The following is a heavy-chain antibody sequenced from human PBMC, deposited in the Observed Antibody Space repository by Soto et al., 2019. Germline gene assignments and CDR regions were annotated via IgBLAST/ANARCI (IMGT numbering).Heavy chain of an antibody. D-gene: IGHD1-26*01. CDR3: ARLRKGGYCDY. V-gene: IGHV3-7*03. CDR2: IKEDGSEK. Sequence: EVQLVESGGGLFKLGGSLSLSCEASELTFGNFGISWFRKAPGRGLEWVANIKEDGSEKYYVDSVKGRFTISRDSAKNSLYLQMDSLRAEDTAVYYCARLRKGGYCDYWGQGSLVTVSS. CDR1: ELTFGNFG. J-gene: IGHJ4*02.